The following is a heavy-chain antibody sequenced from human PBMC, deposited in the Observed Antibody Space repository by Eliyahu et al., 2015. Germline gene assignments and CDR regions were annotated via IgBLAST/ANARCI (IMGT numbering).Heavy chain of an antibody. CDR1: GFXFXXFA. CDR2: ISTSGGST. D-gene: IGHD3-16*02. J-gene: IGHJ6*02. Sequence: EVQLLESGGGLVQPGGSLRLSCXAXGFXFXXFAMGWVRQAPGKGLVXVAIISTSGGSTYXVDSXKGRFTISRDNSKNTLYLQMNSLRAEDTAVYYCAKQARLGDSSLSNYYGTDVWGQGTTVTVSS. V-gene: IGHV3-23*01. CDR3: AKQARLGDSSLSNYYGTDV.